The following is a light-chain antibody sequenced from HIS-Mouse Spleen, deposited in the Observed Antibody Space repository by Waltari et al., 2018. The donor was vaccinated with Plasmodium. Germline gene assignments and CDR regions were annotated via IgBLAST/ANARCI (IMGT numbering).Light chain of an antibody. J-gene: IGLJ2*01. CDR2: KDS. CDR1: ALPKHY. Sequence: SYELTQPPSVSVYPGQTARITCSGDALPKHYPYWYQQKPGQAPVLVIYKDSERPSGIPERFSGSSSGTTVTLTISGVQAEDEADYYCQSADSSGTYRVFGGGTKLTVL. V-gene: IGLV3-25*03. CDR3: QSADSSGTYRV.